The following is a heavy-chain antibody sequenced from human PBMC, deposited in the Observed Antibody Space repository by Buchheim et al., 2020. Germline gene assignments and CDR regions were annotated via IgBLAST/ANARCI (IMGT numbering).Heavy chain of an antibody. Sequence: QVQLVQSGAEVKKPGASVKVSCKASGYTFTGYYMHWVRQAPGQGLEWMGWINPNSGGTNYAQKFQGWVTMTRETSISTAYMELSRLRSDDTAVYYCARDIVGGYSNYGLDYYGMDVWGQGTT. CDR1: GYTFTGYY. D-gene: IGHD4-11*01. CDR3: ARDIVGGYSNYGLDYYGMDV. V-gene: IGHV1-2*04. J-gene: IGHJ6*02. CDR2: INPNSGGT.